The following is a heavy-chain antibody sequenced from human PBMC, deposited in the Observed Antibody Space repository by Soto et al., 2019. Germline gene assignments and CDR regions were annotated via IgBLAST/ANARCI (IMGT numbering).Heavy chain of an antibody. CDR3: ARADYDFWSGKAMDV. J-gene: IGHJ6*02. CDR2: INGGNGNT. D-gene: IGHD3-3*01. Sequence: QVQLVQSGAEVKKPGASVKVSCKASGYIFINYAMHWVRQAPGQRLEWMGWINGGNGNTKYSQKFQGRVTITRDTSASTAYMEVSSLRSEDTAVYYCARADYDFWSGKAMDVWGQGTTVTVSS. V-gene: IGHV1-3*01. CDR1: GYIFINYA.